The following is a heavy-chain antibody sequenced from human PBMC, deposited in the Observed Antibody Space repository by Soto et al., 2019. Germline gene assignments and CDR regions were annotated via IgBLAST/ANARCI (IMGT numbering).Heavy chain of an antibody. CDR3: ARGGRRSGSYADAFDI. CDR1: GFTFSSYS. V-gene: IGHV3-21*01. D-gene: IGHD1-26*01. J-gene: IGHJ3*02. Sequence: VHLVESGGGLVKPGGSLRLSCAASGFTFSSYSMNWVRRTPGKGLEWVSSITSGSYIYYADSVKGRFTISRDNAKNSLYLQMHSLRAEDTAVYYCARGGRRSGSYADAFDIWGQGTMVTVSS. CDR2: ITSGSYI.